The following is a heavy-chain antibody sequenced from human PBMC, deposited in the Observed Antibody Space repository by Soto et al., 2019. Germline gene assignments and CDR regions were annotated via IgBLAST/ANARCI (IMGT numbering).Heavy chain of an antibody. Sequence: QVQLVQSGAEVKKPGASVKVSCKASGYTFTSYAMHWVRRAPGQRLEWMGWINAGNGNTKYSQKFQGRVTITRDTSASTAYMELSSLRSEDTAVYYCASSYSNYALIDYYYYGMDVWGQGTTVTVSS. CDR3: ASSYSNYALIDYYYYGMDV. J-gene: IGHJ6*02. CDR1: GYTFTSYA. CDR2: INAGNGNT. V-gene: IGHV1-3*01. D-gene: IGHD4-4*01.